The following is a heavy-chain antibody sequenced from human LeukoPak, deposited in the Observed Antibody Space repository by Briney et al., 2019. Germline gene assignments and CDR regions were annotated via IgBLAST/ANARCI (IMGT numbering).Heavy chain of an antibody. D-gene: IGHD5-12*01. J-gene: IGHJ3*02. CDR1: GYSFTTYW. CDR2: IYPGDSDT. V-gene: IGHV5-51*01. Sequence: GESLKISCKASGYSFTTYWIAWVRQMPGKGLEWMGIIYPGDSDTRYSPSFQGQVTFSADKSISTAYLQWSSLKASDTAMYYCARRYSGYDRGNDFDIWGQGTMVTVSS. CDR3: ARRYSGYDRGNDFDI.